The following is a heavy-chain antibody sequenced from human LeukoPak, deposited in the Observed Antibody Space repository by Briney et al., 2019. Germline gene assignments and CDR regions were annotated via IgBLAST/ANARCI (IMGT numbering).Heavy chain of an antibody. CDR2: IYTSGST. CDR3: ARVGSSSWYNYYYYYMDV. Sequence: PSETLSLTCTLYGGSISSGSYYWSWIRQPAGKGLEWIGRIYTSGSTNYNPSLKSRVTISVDTSKNQFSLKLSSVTAADTAVYYCARVGSSSWYNYYYYYMDVWGKGTTVTVSS. J-gene: IGHJ6*03. V-gene: IGHV4-61*02. D-gene: IGHD6-13*01. CDR1: GGSISSGSYY.